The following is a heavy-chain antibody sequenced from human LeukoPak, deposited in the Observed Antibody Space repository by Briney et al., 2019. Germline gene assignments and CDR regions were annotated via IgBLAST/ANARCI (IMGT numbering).Heavy chain of an antibody. CDR2: ISYDGSNK. Sequence: GGSLRLSCAASGFTFSSYAMHWVRQAPDKGLEWVAVISYDGSNKYYADSVKGRFTISRDNSKNTLYLQMNSLRAEDTAVYYCAKYDYGDQPDYWGQGTLVTVSS. CDR3: AKYDYGDQPDY. J-gene: IGHJ4*02. CDR1: GFTFSSYA. D-gene: IGHD4-17*01. V-gene: IGHV3-30-3*02.